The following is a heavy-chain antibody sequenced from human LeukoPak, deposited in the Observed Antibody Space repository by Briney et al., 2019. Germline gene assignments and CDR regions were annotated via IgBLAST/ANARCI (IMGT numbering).Heavy chain of an antibody. V-gene: IGHV3-20*04. CDR3: ARGPGWNSGSPRYSDY. CDR1: GFTFDDYA. J-gene: IGHJ4*02. CDR2: INWNGGSI. Sequence: PGGSLRLXCAASGFTFDDYAMSWVRQAPGKGLEWVSGINWNGGSIGYGDSVKGRITISRDNAKNSLYLQMDSLRAEDTALYYCARGPGWNSGSPRYSDYWGQGTLVTVSS. D-gene: IGHD1-26*01.